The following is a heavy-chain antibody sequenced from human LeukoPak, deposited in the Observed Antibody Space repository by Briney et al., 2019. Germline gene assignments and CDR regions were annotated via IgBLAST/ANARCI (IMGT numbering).Heavy chain of an antibody. CDR2: ISDISSDT. D-gene: IGHD3-16*01. CDR1: GFTFSSYA. Sequence: GGSLRLSCAAAGFTFSSYAMSGGRQAPGEGVGWVSYISDISSDTYYADSVKGRFTISRDNHKNSLYLQMNRLRDEDTAMYYCARDREEKARIGGMDVWGQGTTVIVSS. CDR3: ARDREEKARIGGMDV. V-gene: IGHV3-21*04. J-gene: IGHJ6*02.